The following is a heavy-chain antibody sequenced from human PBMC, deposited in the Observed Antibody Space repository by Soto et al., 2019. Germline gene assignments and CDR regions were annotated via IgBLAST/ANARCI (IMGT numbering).Heavy chain of an antibody. CDR2: ISGSGGSI. V-gene: IGHV3-23*01. CDR3: SKTTTARIAVAPRGLFDY. CDR1: GFTFSSYA. Sequence: EVQLLESGGGLVQPGGSLRLSCAASGFTFSSYAMNWVRQAPGKGLESVSAISGSGGSIYYADSVKGRFTISRDNSKNMLFLQMNSLRAEDTAVYYCSKTTTARIAVAPRGLFDYWGQGTLVTVSS. J-gene: IGHJ4*02. D-gene: IGHD6-19*01.